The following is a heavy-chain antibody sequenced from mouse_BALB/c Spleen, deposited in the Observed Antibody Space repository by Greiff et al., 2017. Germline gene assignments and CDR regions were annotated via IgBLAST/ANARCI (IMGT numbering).Heavy chain of an antibody. CDR1: GFAFSSYD. CDR2: ISSGGGST. D-gene: IGHD1-2*01. V-gene: IGHV5-12-1*01. Sequence: EVQVVESGGGLVKPGGSLKLSCAASGFAFSSYDMSWVRQTPEKRLEWVAYISSGGGSTYYPDTVKGRFTISRDNAKNTLYLQMSSLKSEDTAMYYCARHLTTAFAYWGQGTLVTVSA. J-gene: IGHJ3*01. CDR3: ARHLTTAFAY.